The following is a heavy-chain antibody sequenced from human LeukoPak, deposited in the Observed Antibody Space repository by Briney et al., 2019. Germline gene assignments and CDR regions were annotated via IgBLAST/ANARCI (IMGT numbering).Heavy chain of an antibody. CDR2: IKPDGGDK. CDR3: ARHSDRRDDY. J-gene: IGHJ4*02. V-gene: IGHV3-7*05. Sequence: GGSLRLSCEASGFTFSSHWMTWVRQAPGKGLQWVASIKPDGGDKYYVGSVKGRFIISRDNAKNSLFLEMSSLGVGDTAVYYCARHSDRRDDYWGQGMLVTVSS. CDR1: GFTFSSHW.